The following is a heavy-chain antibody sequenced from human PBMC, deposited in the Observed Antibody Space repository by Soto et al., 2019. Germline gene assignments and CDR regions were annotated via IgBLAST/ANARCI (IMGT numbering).Heavy chain of an antibody. CDR2: IGGKGDA. D-gene: IGHD5-12*01. Sequence: PGGSLRLSCAASXFNFSTYAMSWVRQDPERGLEWVSTIGGKGDAYYAENVQGRFNVSRDNRKNRVYLEMNSLRVEDTAFYYCAKVRVESVYGPGDYWGQGTLVTVSS. CDR3: AKVRVESVYGPGDY. J-gene: IGHJ4*02. V-gene: IGHV3-23*01. CDR1: XFNFSTYA.